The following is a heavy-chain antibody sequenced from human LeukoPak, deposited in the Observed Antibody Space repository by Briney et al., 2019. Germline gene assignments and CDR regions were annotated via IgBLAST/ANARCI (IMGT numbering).Heavy chain of an antibody. CDR1: GFTFNSYS. Sequence: GGSLRLSCAASGFTFNSYSMHWVRQAPGKGLEWVAFIRYDGSIKYYADSVKGRFTISRDNSKNTLYLQMNSLRAEDTAVFYCARGGYYNILTGFRSRVLGFDYWGQGSLVTVSS. J-gene: IGHJ4*02. D-gene: IGHD3-9*01. CDR3: ARGGYYNILTGFRSRVLGFDY. V-gene: IGHV3-30*02. CDR2: IRYDGSIK.